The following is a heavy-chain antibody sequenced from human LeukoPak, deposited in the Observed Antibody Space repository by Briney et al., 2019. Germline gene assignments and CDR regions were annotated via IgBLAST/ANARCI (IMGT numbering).Heavy chain of an antibody. Sequence: PLETLSLTCAVYGGSFKGFYWTWIRQSPGKGLEWMGEINDRVRASYNPSLTSRIMISVDMSKNQIHLKVRSVTAADTAVYYCARSHCGGDCYSSRWQILYGYYYYDIDVWGTGTTAIDTS. CDR2: INDRVRA. J-gene: IGHJ6*04. D-gene: IGHD2-21*02. CDR1: GGSFKGFY. V-gene: IGHV4-34*01. CDR3: ARSHCGGDCYSSRWQILYGYYYYDIDV.